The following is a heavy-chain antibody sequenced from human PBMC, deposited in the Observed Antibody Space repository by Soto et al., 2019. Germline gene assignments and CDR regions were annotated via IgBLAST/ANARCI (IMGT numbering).Heavy chain of an antibody. V-gene: IGHV1-46*01. CDR2: INPSGGST. Sequence: ASVKVSCKASGYTFTSYYMHWVRQAPGQGLEWMGIINPSGGSTRYAQKFQGRVTMTRDTSKNQFSLKLSSVTAADTAVYYCARVSSSWGLVSYFDYWGQGTLVTVSS. CDR1: GYTFTSYY. J-gene: IGHJ4*02. D-gene: IGHD6-13*01. CDR3: ARVSSSWGLVSYFDY.